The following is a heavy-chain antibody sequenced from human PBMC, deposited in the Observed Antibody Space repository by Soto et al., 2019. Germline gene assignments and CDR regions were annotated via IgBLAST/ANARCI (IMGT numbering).Heavy chain of an antibody. D-gene: IGHD1-26*01. V-gene: IGHV3-11*01. Sequence: PGGSLRLSCVASGFTFSDDYMSWIRQAPGKGLEWLSYISGGGGTIYYADSVKGRFTVSRDNAKNSLYLQINSLRAEDTAVYYCARVTTSSGAYYYYDMDVWGQGTTVTVSS. CDR2: ISGGGGTI. CDR1: GFTFSDDY. CDR3: ARVTTSSGAYYYYDMDV. J-gene: IGHJ6*02.